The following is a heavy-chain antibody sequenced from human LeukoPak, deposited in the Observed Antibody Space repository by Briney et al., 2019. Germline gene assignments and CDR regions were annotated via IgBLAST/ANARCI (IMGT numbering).Heavy chain of an antibody. Sequence: GESLKISCKGSGYSFTSYWIGWVRQMPGKGLEWMGIIYPGDSDTRNSPSFQGQVTISADKSISTAYLQWSSLKASDTAMYYCARHGISGYYYYDYWGRGALVTVSS. D-gene: IGHD3-22*01. J-gene: IGHJ4*02. CDR1: GYSFTSYW. V-gene: IGHV5-51*01. CDR2: IYPGDSDT. CDR3: ARHGISGYYYYDY.